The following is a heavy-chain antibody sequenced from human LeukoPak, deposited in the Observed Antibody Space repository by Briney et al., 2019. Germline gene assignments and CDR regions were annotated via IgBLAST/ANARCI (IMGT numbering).Heavy chain of an antibody. V-gene: IGHV3-23*01. CDR1: GFTFSSYA. Sequence: GGSLRLSCAASGFTFSSYAMSWVRQAPGKGLEWVSLIIDDGHTTSYADSVKGRFTISRDNSKNTLFLQMNSLRAEDTAVYYCAKYGGHPLPHYYLDYWDQGTQVTVSS. CDR3: AKYGGHPLPHYYLDY. J-gene: IGHJ4*02. D-gene: IGHD3-16*01. CDR2: IIDDGHTT.